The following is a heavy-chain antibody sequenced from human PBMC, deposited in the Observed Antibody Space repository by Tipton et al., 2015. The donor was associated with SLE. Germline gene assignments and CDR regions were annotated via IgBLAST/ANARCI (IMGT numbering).Heavy chain of an antibody. CDR2: FYFSGSS. D-gene: IGHD3-10*01. Sequence: GLVKPSETLSLTCSIYGGSFGGYYWSWIRQSPGKGLEWIGFFYFSGSSQYNPSLKSRVAISADTSNNQFSLELRSVTAADTAVYYCARHLGVIVAFEVWGQGTVLTVSS. V-gene: IGHV4-59*01. CDR1: GGSFGGYY. J-gene: IGHJ3*01. CDR3: ARHLGVIVAFEV.